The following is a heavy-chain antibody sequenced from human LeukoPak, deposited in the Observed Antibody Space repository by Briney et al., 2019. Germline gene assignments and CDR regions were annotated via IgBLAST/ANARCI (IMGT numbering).Heavy chain of an antibody. J-gene: IGHJ6*03. V-gene: IGHV1-18*01. Sequence: ASVKVSCKASGYTFTSYAISWMRQAPGQGLEWMGWISTYNGNTNYAQKLQGRVTMTTDTSTTTAYMELRSLRSDDTAVYYCARGGSPVYYYYMDVWGKGTTVTVSS. CDR3: ARGGSPVYYYYMDV. CDR2: ISTYNGNT. D-gene: IGHD6-6*01. CDR1: GYTFTSYA.